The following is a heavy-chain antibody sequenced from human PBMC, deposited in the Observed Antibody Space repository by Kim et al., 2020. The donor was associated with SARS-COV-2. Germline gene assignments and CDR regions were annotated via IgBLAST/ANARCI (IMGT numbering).Heavy chain of an antibody. V-gene: IGHV3-7*01. D-gene: IGHD3-16*02. J-gene: IGHJ4*02. Sequence: VDSVKGRFTISRDNAKNSLYLQMHSLRAEDTAVYYCARGGITFGGVIGIDYWGQGTLVTVSS. CDR3: ARGGITFGGVIGIDY.